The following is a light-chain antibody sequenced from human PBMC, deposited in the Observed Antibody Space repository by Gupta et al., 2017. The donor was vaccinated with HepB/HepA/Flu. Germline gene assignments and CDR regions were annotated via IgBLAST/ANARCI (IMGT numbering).Light chain of an antibody. CDR1: SSNIGTHT. CDR2: RTK. J-gene: IGLJ2*01. V-gene: IGLV1-44*01. CDR3: SLWDDSRHVV. Sequence: QSVLSHPPSASGTPGRRVTISCFGSSSNIGTHTVNWYQQRPGSAPKLLIYRTKPRPSGVSDRFSGSKSGTSATLAISRVQSEDEATYFGSLWDDSRHVVFGGGTKLTVL.